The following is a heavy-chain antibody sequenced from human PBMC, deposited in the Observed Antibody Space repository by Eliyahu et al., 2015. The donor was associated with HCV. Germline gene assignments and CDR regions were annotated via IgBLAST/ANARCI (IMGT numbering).Heavy chain of an antibody. Sequence: EVQLVESGGGLVKPGGSLRLSCAASGFIFSXXXXNWVRRAPGKGLEWVSSISSSSTYIYYADSVKGRFTISRDNAKNSLYLQMNSLRAEDTAVYYCARDLWDYYDSSGYYPFHYWGQGTLVTVSS. D-gene: IGHD3-22*01. CDR2: ISSSSTYI. J-gene: IGHJ4*02. CDR3: ARDLWDYYDSSGYYPFHY. V-gene: IGHV3-21*01. CDR1: GFIFSXXX.